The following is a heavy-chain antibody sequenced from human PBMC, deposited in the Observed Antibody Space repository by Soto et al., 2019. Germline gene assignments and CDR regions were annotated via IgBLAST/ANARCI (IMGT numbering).Heavy chain of an antibody. CDR1: GGSISSYY. V-gene: IGHV4-59*01. D-gene: IGHD2-2*01. CDR2: IYYSGST. Sequence: QVQLQESGPGLVKPSETLSLTCTVSGGSISSYYRSWIRQPPGQGLESIGYIYYSGSTYYNPSLKSRVTISVDTSKNQFSLKLSSVTAADTAVYYCARGVERVAMPSGYWGQGTLVTVSS. J-gene: IGHJ4*02. CDR3: ARGVERVAMPSGY.